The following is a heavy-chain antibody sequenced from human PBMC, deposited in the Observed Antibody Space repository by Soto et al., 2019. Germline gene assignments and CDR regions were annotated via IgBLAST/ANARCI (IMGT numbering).Heavy chain of an antibody. D-gene: IGHD3-22*01. CDR3: AREMRDGYYYDSSGYANFDY. J-gene: IGHJ4*02. CDR1: GGSISSYY. V-gene: IGHV4-59*01. CDR2: TYYSGST. Sequence: PSETLSLTCTVSGGSISSYYWSWIRQPPGKGLEWIGYTYYSGSTNYNPSLKSRVTISVDTSKNQFSLKLSSVTAADTAVYYCAREMRDGYYYDSSGYANFDYWGQGTLVTVSS.